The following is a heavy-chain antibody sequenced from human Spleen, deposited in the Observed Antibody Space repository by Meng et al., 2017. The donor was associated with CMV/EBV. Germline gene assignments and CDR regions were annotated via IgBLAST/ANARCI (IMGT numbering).Heavy chain of an antibody. CDR1: GFTFSSYW. V-gene: IGHV3-7*01. Sequence: GESLKISCAASGFTFSSYWMSWVRQAPGKGLEWVANIKQDGSEKYYVDSVKGRFTISRDNAKNSLYLQMNSLRAEDTAVYYCAREGGSYDYWGQGTLVTVSS. CDR3: AREGGSYDY. D-gene: IGHD1-26*01. CDR2: IKQDGSEK. J-gene: IGHJ4*02.